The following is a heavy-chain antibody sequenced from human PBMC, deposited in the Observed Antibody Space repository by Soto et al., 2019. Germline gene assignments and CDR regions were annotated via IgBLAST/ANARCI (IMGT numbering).Heavy chain of an antibody. CDR2: IYYSGST. CDR3: ATVWFGESQH. D-gene: IGHD3-10*01. CDR1: GGSISSSSYY. Sequence: QLQLQESGPGLVKPSETLSLTCTVSGGSISSSSYYWGWIRQPPGKGLEGIGSIYYSGSTYYNPSLKRRVTISVDTSKNQFSLKLSSVTAADTAVYSCATVWFGESQHWGQGTLVTVS. J-gene: IGHJ1*01. V-gene: IGHV4-39*01.